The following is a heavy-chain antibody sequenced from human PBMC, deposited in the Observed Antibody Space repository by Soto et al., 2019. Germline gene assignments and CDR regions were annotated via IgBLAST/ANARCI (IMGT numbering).Heavy chain of an antibody. J-gene: IGHJ3*02. Sequence: PESSPRLSCAPSGITLCSHEMNRNRQAPGKGLEWVSYISSSGSTIYYADSVKGLFTISRDNAKNSLYLQMNSLRAEDTAVYYCARDSVGEFLVSFGIWGEVTM. D-gene: IGHD3-16*01. CDR2: ISSSGSTI. CDR1: GITLCSHE. V-gene: IGHV3-48*03. CDR3: ARDSVGEFLVSFGI.